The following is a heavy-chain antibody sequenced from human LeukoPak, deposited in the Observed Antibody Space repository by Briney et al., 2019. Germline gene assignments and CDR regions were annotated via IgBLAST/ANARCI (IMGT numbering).Heavy chain of an antibody. D-gene: IGHD3-3*01. CDR3: ARDYSGEWLFSYMDV. V-gene: IGHV3-30*01. CDR1: GFTFSSYA. J-gene: IGHJ6*03. CDR2: ISYDGSNK. Sequence: GGSLRLSCAASGFTFSSYAMHWVRQAPGKGLEWVAVISYDGSNKYYADSVKGRFTISRDNSKNTLYLQTNSLRAEDTAVYYCARDYSGEWLFSYMDVWGKGTTVTVSS.